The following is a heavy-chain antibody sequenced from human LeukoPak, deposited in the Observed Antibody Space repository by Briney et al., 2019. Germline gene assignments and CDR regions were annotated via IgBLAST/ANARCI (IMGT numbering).Heavy chain of an antibody. J-gene: IGHJ4*02. Sequence: PSETLSLTCAVSDSSISSTSYWGWIRQPPGKGLEWIGSIYHSGGTVYNPSPKSRVTISVDTSKKQFSLKLTSVTAADTAVYYCARNDSSGYFDYWGQGTLVTVSS. V-gene: IGHV4-38-2*01. CDR3: ARNDSSGYFDY. CDR2: IYHSGGT. D-gene: IGHD3-22*01. CDR1: DSSISSTSY.